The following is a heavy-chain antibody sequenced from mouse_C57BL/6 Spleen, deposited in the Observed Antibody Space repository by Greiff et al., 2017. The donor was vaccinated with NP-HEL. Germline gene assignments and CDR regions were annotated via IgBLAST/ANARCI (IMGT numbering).Heavy chain of an antibody. CDR1: GYTFTSYW. J-gene: IGHJ2*01. D-gene: IGHD3-3*01. CDR3: ARSRGPGLFYYFDY. V-gene: IGHV1-69*01. Sequence: VQLQQPGAELVMPGASVKLSCKASGYTFTSYWMHWVKQRPGQGLEWIGEIDPSDSYTNYNQKFKGKSTLTVDKSSSTAYMQLSSLTSEDSAVYYCARSRGPGLFYYFDYWGQGTTLTVSS. CDR2: IDPSDSYT.